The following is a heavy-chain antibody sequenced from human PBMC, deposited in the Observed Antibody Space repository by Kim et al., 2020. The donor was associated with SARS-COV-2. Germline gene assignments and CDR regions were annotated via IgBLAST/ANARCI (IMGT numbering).Heavy chain of an antibody. J-gene: IGHJ2*01. CDR2: IYYSGST. V-gene: IGHV4-59*01. Sequence: SETLSLTCTVSGGSISSYYWSWIRQPPGKGLEWIGYIYYSGSTNYNPSLKSRVTISVDTSKNQFSLKLSSVTAADTAAYYCARDRRGWVQLGVNSYFDL. D-gene: IGHD1-1*01. CDR1: GGSISSYY. CDR3: ARDRRGWVQLGVNSYFDL.